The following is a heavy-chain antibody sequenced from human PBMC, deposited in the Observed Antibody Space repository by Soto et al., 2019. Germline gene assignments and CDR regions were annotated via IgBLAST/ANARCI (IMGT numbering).Heavy chain of an antibody. Sequence: QVQLVQSGAEVKKPGASVKVSCKASGYTFTGYYMHWVRQAPGQGLAWMGWINPNSGGTNYAPKFQRWVTMTRDTSISTAYMELSRLRSDDTAVYYCEREKSDDYIWGSYRLYDYWGQGTLVTVSS. CDR1: GYTFTGYY. J-gene: IGHJ4*02. CDR3: EREKSDDYIWGSYRLYDY. V-gene: IGHV1-2*04. CDR2: INPNSGGT. D-gene: IGHD3-16*02.